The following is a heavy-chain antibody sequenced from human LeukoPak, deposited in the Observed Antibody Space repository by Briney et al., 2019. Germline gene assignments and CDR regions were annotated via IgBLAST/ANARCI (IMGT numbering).Heavy chain of an antibody. CDR1: GGSFSGYY. D-gene: IGHD6-19*01. J-gene: IGHJ5*02. Sequence: SETLSLTCAVYGGSFSGYYWSWIRQPPGKGLEWIGEINHGGSTNYNPSLKSRVTISVDTSKNQFSLKLSSVTAADTAVYYCARGRYSSGWYIARWFDPWGQGTLVAVSS. CDR2: INHGGST. CDR3: ARGRYSSGWYIARWFDP. V-gene: IGHV4-34*01.